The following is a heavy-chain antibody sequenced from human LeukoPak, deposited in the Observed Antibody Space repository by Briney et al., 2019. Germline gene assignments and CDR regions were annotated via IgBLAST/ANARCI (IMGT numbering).Heavy chain of an antibody. V-gene: IGHV4-34*01. CDR1: GGSFSGYY. Sequence: PSETLSLTCAVYGGSFSGYYWSWIRQPLGKGLEWIGEINHSGSTNYNPSLKSRVTISVDTSKNQFSLKLSSVTAADTAVYYCARGRIRTSCYGRGGGVDYWGQGTLVTVSS. D-gene: IGHD2-2*01. CDR2: INHSGST. J-gene: IGHJ4*02. CDR3: ARGRIRTSCYGRGGGVDY.